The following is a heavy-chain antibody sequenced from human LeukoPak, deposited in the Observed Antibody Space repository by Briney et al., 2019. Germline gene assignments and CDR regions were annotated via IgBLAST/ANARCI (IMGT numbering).Heavy chain of an antibody. Sequence: SETLSLTCAVSGGSIGKTNWWSWVRQPPGKGLEWIGEIYHGDSTNYNPSLKSRVTISGDKSKNQFSLRLRSVTAADMAVYYCARVYDRSGRSLDYWGQGILVTVSS. CDR1: GGSIGKTNW. CDR3: ARVYDRSGRSLDY. D-gene: IGHD3-22*01. J-gene: IGHJ4*02. CDR2: IYHGDST. V-gene: IGHV4-4*02.